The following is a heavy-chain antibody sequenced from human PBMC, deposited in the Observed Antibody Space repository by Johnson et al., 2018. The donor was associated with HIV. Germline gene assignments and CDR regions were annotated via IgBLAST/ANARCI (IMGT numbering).Heavy chain of an antibody. D-gene: IGHD3-10*01. CDR1: GITFSNYG. CDR3: AKDRGQIGDGVPEAFDI. J-gene: IGHJ3*02. Sequence: EVKLLESGGGLVQPGGSLRLSCAASGITFSNYGMSWVRQTPGRGPEWVSTISPSSVRTYHADSVKGRFTIFRDNSKNTLYLQMKSLRAEDTAVYYCAKDRGQIGDGVPEAFDIWGQGTMVTVSS. CDR2: ISPSSVRT. V-gene: IGHV3-23*01.